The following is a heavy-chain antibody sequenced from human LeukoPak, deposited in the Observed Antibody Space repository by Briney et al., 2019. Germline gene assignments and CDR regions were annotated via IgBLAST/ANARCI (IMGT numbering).Heavy chain of an antibody. J-gene: IGHJ6*02. CDR3: ARFKGYSSSWYPLYYYYYGMDV. CDR1: GYTFTSYD. V-gene: IGHV1-8*01. D-gene: IGHD6-13*01. Sequence: GASVKVSCKASGYTFTSYDINWVRQATGQGLEWMGWMNPNSGNTGYAQKFQGRITMTRNTSISTAYMELSSLRSEDTAVYYCARFKGYSSSWYPLYYYYYGMDVWGQGTTVTVSS. CDR2: MNPNSGNT.